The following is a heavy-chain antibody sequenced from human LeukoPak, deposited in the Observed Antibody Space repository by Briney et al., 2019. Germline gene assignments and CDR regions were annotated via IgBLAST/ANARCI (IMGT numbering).Heavy chain of an antibody. CDR3: ARGEYGHCSSTSCYRSWFDP. J-gene: IGHJ5*02. CDR2: INHSGST. V-gene: IGHV4-34*01. D-gene: IGHD2-2*02. CDR1: GGSFSGYY. Sequence: SETLSLTCAVYGGSFSGYYWSWIRQPPGKGLEWIGEINHSGSTNYNPSLKSRVTISVDTSKNQFSLKLSSVTAADTAVYYCARGEYGHCSSTSCYRSWFDPWGQGTLVTVSS.